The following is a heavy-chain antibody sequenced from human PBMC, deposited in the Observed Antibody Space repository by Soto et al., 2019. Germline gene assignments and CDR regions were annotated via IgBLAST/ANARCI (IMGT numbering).Heavy chain of an antibody. D-gene: IGHD2-21*02. Sequence: EVQLVESGGGLVQPGGSLSLSCAASGFTFSDHYMDWVRQAPGKGLEWVGRTRNKANSYTTEYAASVKGRFTFSRDDSKNSLYLQKNSLKTEDTAVYYCVSHVVVTLINAFDIWGQGTMVTVSS. V-gene: IGHV3-72*01. J-gene: IGHJ3*02. CDR2: TRNKANSYTT. CDR3: VSHVVVTLINAFDI. CDR1: GFTFSDHY.